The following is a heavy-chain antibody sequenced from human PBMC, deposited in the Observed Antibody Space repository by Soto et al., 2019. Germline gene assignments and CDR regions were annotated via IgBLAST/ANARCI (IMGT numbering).Heavy chain of an antibody. Sequence: NLSLNFTVSGGSINTFYWSWVRQPAGKGLEWIGRIFSSGSTSFNPSLESRVAMSVDTSKNHFSLRLTSVTAADTALYYCARTTAGPNTLRSRYFFECWGQGTLVTVSS. D-gene: IGHD3-9*01. CDR3: ARTTAGPNTLRSRYFFEC. J-gene: IGHJ4*02. V-gene: IGHV4-4*07. CDR1: GGSINTFY. CDR2: IFSSGST.